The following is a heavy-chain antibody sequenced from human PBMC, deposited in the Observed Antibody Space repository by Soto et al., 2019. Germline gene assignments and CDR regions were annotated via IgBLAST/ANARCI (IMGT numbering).Heavy chain of an antibody. D-gene: IGHD6-13*01. CDR3: ARDLAAGTCDY. V-gene: IGHV1-18*01. J-gene: IGHJ4*02. Sequence: QVQLVQSGGEVKKPGASVKVSCKASSYTFTSYSISWVRQAPGQGLEWMGWISAYNGNTNYAQKLQGRVTMTTDTSTCTAYMELRSLRSDDTALYYCARDLAAGTCDYWGQGTLVTVSS. CDR1: SYTFTSYS. CDR2: ISAYNGNT.